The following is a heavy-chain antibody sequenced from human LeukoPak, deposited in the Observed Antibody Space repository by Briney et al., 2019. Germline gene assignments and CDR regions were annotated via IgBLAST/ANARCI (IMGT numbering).Heavy chain of an antibody. Sequence: PSETLSLTCTVSGGSISSFYWSWIRQPPGKGLEWIGYIYNSESTNYNPSLKSGVTISVDTSKNQFSLMLTSVTASDTAMYYCARHCSGGTCPLSSDAFDIWGQGTMVTVSS. V-gene: IGHV4-59*08. D-gene: IGHD2-15*01. J-gene: IGHJ3*02. CDR3: ARHCSGGTCPLSSDAFDI. CDR1: GGSISSFY. CDR2: IYNSEST.